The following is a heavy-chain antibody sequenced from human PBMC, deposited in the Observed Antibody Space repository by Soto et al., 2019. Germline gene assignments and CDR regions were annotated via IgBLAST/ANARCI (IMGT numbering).Heavy chain of an antibody. CDR1: GYTFTSYD. J-gene: IGHJ4*02. CDR3: ARPLYGDNVDY. Sequence: QVQLVQSGAEVKKPGASVKVSCKASGYTFTSYDINWVRQATGQGLEWMGWMNPNSGNTGYAQKFQGRVTMTRNTSLRTAYVERGSRGSEPPAGYYCARPLYGDNVDYWGQGPLVPVSS. CDR2: MNPNSGNT. V-gene: IGHV1-8*01. D-gene: IGHD4-17*01.